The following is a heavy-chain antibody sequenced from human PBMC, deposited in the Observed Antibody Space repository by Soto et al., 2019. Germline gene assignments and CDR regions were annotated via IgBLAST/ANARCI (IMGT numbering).Heavy chain of an antibody. V-gene: IGHV3-30*18. CDR3: AKGATMVRGPIDY. CDR2: ISYDGSNK. Sequence: QVQLVESGGGVVQPGRSLRLSCAASGFTFSSYGMHWVRQAPGKGLEWVAVISYDGSNKYYADSVKGRFTISRDNSKNTLYLKMNSLRAEDTAVYYCAKGATMVRGPIDYWGQGTLVTVSS. J-gene: IGHJ4*02. CDR1: GFTFSSYG. D-gene: IGHD3-10*01.